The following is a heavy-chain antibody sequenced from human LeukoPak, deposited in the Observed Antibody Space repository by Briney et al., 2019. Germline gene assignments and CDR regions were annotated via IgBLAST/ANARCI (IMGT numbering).Heavy chain of an antibody. Sequence: GRSLRLSCAASGFTFNNYGMHWVRQAPGKGLEWVAVIWYDGSNKYYEDSVKGRFTISRDNSKNTLYLQMNSLRAEDTAVYYCARVGTSWAFDYWGQGILVTVSS. J-gene: IGHJ4*02. CDR1: GFTFNNYG. CDR3: ARVGTSWAFDY. CDR2: IWYDGSNK. V-gene: IGHV3-33*01. D-gene: IGHD2-2*01.